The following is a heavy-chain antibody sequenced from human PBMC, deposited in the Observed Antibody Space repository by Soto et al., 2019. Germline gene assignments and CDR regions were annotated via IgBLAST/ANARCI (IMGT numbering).Heavy chain of an antibody. D-gene: IGHD1-20*01. CDR1: GYTFAGYY. CDR2: INPNSGGT. Sequence: GASVKVSCKASGYTFAGYYMHWVRQAPGQGLEWMGWINPNSGGTNYAQKFQGRVTMTRDTSISTAYMELSRLRSDDTAVYYCAKKNMYNWNGVPSDYFDYWGQGTLVTVSS. J-gene: IGHJ4*02. CDR3: AKKNMYNWNGVPSDYFDY. V-gene: IGHV1-2*02.